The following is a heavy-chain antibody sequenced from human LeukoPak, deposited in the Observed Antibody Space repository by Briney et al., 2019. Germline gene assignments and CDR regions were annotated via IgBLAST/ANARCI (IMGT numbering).Heavy chain of an antibody. CDR3: ARWVYGDPRVAFDY. D-gene: IGHD4-17*01. CDR1: GYTFTSYG. V-gene: IGHV1-18*01. J-gene: IGHJ4*02. Sequence: GASVKVSCKASGYTFTSYGISWVRQAPGQGLEWMGWISAHNGNTNYAQKLQGRVTMTTDTSTSTAYMELRSLRSDDTAVYYCARWVYGDPRVAFDYWGQGTLVTVSS. CDR2: ISAHNGNT.